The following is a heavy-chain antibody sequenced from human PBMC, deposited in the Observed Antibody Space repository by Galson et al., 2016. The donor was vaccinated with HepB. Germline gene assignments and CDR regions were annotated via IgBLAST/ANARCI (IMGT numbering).Heavy chain of an antibody. CDR3: ASSWSDCSGGSCYSGWFDP. Sequence: SLRLSCAASGFTFTSHAVHWVRQAPGQGLQWVAVISYDGSNKYYRDSVKGRFTISRDDSKNTLYLQMNGLRAEDTAVYYCASSWSDCSGGSCYSGWFDPWGQGALVTVSS. J-gene: IGHJ5*02. CDR2: ISYDGSNK. D-gene: IGHD2-15*01. CDR1: GFTFTSHA. V-gene: IGHV3-30*04.